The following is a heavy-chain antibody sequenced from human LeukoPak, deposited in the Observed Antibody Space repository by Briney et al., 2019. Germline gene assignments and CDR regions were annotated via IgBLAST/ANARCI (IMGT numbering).Heavy chain of an antibody. CDR1: GFTFSHCG. V-gene: IGHV3-33*05. D-gene: IGHD6-19*01. CDR3: ARDSSGPLY. Sequence: GGSLRLSCAASGFTFSHCGMHWVRQAPGKGLEWVAFISYDGSKRYYADSVKGRFTISRDNSKNTLYLQMNSLRAEDTAVYYCARDSSGPLYWGQGTLVTVSS. CDR2: ISYDGSKR. J-gene: IGHJ4*02.